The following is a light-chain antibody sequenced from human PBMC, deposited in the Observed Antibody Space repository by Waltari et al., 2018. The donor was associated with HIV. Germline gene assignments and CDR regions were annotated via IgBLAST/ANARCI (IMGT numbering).Light chain of an antibody. CDR2: GNN. CDR1: SSNIGRHA. Sequence: QPVLTQPPSASGPPGQRVILSCSGSSSNIGRHAVSWYQHLPGATPTLLIFGNNQRSSGVPDRFSGSKSATSASLAISGLRSVDEADYSCAAWDDSLDGPVFGGGTKLTVL. J-gene: IGLJ2*01. V-gene: IGLV1-44*01. CDR3: AAWDDSLDGPV.